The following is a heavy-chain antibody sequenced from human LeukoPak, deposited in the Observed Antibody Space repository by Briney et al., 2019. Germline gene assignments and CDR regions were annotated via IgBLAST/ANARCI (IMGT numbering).Heavy chain of an antibody. J-gene: IGHJ4*02. CDR2: ISYDGSNK. Sequence: GRSLRRSCAASGFTFSSYAMHWVRQAPGKGLEWVAVISYDGSNKYYADSVKGRFTISRDNSKNTLYLQMNSLRAEDTAVYYCARDFADGPLDWGQGTLVTVSS. CDR3: ARDFADGPLD. V-gene: IGHV3-30*04. CDR1: GFTFSSYA.